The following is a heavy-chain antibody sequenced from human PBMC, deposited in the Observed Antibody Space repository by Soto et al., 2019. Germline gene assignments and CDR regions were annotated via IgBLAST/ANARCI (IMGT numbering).Heavy chain of an antibody. CDR1: GFTFSAYW. Sequence: GGSLRLSCAASGFTFSAYWMTWVRQAPGKGLEWVANIKQDGSEKYYVDSVKGRFTISRDNSKNSLSLQINSLRVEDTAVYYCSIVKIYCDDRFHYWGHGPLVTVSS. CDR3: SIVKIYCDDRFHY. CDR2: IKQDGSEK. J-gene: IGHJ4*01. V-gene: IGHV3-7*01. D-gene: IGHD2-15*01.